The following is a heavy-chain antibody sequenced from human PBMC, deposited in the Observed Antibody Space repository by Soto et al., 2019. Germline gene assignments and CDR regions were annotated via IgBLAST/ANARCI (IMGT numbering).Heavy chain of an antibody. CDR2: INHSGST. Sequence: QVQLQQWGAGLLKPSETLSLTCAVYGGSFSGYYWSWIRQPPGKGLEWIGEINHSGSTNYNPSLKSRVTISVDTSQNQFSLKLSSVTAADTAVYYWARGGGDYGGYYFDSWGQGTLVTGSS. CDR1: GGSFSGYY. D-gene: IGHD4-17*01. J-gene: IGHJ4*02. V-gene: IGHV4-34*01. CDR3: ARGGGDYGGYYFDS.